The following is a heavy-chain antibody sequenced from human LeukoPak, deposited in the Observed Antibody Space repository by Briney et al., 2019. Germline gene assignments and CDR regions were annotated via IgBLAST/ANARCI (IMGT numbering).Heavy chain of an antibody. CDR3: ARVSDTSMVTPGFDS. D-gene: IGHD5-18*01. CDR1: GYNFNRYT. V-gene: IGHV1-18*01. Sequence: ASVKVSCKTSGYNFNRYTITWVRQAPGQGLEWMGWVSTSNGDTSYADKFQGRVTMTTETVTKTANMELRRLRSGDTAMYFCARVSDTSMVTPGFDSWGQGTLVTVSS. CDR2: VSTSNGDT. J-gene: IGHJ4*02.